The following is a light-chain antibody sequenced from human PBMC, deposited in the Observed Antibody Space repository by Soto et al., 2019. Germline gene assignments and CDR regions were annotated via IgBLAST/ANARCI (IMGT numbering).Light chain of an antibody. CDR2: DVS. V-gene: IGLV2-8*01. CDR3: SSYAGSNNLV. CDR1: SSDVGGYNY. Sequence: QSSLTQPPSASGSPGQSVTISCTGTSSDVGGYNYVSWYQQHPGKAPKLMIYDVSKRPSGVPDRFSGSKSGNTASLTVSGLQAEDEAAYYCSSYAGSNNLVFGTGTKVTVL. J-gene: IGLJ1*01.